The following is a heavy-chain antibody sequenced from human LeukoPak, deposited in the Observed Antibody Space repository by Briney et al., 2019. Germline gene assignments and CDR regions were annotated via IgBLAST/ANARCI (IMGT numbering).Heavy chain of an antibody. CDR2: INPNSGGT. V-gene: IGHV1-2*02. D-gene: IGHD1-7*01. J-gene: IGHJ4*02. Sequence: ASVTVSCKASGYTFTGYYMHWVRQAPGQGLEWMGWINPNSGGTNYAQKFQGRVTMTRDTSISTAYMELSRPRSDDTAVYYCARGRATGTTGPRFDYWGQGTLVTVSS. CDR3: ARGRATGTTGPRFDY. CDR1: GYTFTGYY.